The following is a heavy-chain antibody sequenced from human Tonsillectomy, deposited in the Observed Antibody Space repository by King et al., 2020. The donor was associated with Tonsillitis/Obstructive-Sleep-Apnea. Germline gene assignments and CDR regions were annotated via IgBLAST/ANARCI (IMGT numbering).Heavy chain of an antibody. Sequence: VQLQESGPGLVKPSETLSLTCTVSGGSISSYYCSWIRQPPGKGLEWIGYIYYSGSTNYNPSLMSRVTLSVDTSKNQFSLKLSSVTAADTAVYYCARGFSYYYYYMDVWGKGTTVTVSS. CDR1: GGSISSYY. D-gene: IGHD3-3*01. J-gene: IGHJ6*03. CDR3: ARGFSYYYYYMDV. CDR2: IYYSGST. V-gene: IGHV4-59*01.